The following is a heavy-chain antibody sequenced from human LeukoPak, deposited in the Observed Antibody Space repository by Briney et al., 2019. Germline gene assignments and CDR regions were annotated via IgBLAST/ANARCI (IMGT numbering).Heavy chain of an antibody. CDR2: ISSSSSYI. CDR1: GYTFSSYS. D-gene: IGHD2-15*01. CDR3: ARLCSGGSCYAFDI. V-gene: IGHV3-21*01. Sequence: PGGSLRLSCAASGYTFSSYSMNWVRQAPGKGLEWVSSISSSSSYIYYADSVKGRFTISRDNAKNSLYLQMNSLRAEDTAVYYCARLCSGGSCYAFDIWGQGTMLTVSS. J-gene: IGHJ3*02.